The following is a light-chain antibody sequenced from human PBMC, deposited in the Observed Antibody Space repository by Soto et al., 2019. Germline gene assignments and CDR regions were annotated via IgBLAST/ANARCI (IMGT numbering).Light chain of an antibody. J-gene: IGKJ3*01. CDR1: QSISSW. V-gene: IGKV1-5*03. CDR2: RAS. Sequence: DIQMTQSPSTLSASVGERVNITCRASQSISSWLAWYQQKPGKAPKLLIYRASDLQTGVPSRFSGSGSGTEFTLTISSLQPDDIATYYCQQYSSYFFTFGPGPKVDVK. CDR3: QQYSSYFFT.